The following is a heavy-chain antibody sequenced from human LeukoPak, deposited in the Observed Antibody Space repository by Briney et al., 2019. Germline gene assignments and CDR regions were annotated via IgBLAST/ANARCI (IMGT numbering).Heavy chain of an antibody. CDR2: IYYSGST. CDR1: GGSISSYY. Sequence: SETLSLTCTVSGGSISSYYWSWIRQPPGKGLEWIGYIYYSGSTNYNPSLKSRVTISVDTSKNQFSLKLSSVTAADTAVYYCARAVPAAMMSWWFGPWGQGTLVTVSS. V-gene: IGHV4-59*08. J-gene: IGHJ5*02. CDR3: ARAVPAAMMSWWFGP. D-gene: IGHD2-2*01.